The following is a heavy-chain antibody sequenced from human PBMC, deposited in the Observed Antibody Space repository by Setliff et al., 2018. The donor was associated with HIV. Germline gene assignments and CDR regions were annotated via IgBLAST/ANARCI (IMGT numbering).Heavy chain of an antibody. V-gene: IGHV4-4*09. Sequence: SETLSLTCSVSGDSISGHFWSWIRQSPGKGLEWIGYIYGNGNTKYNRFLNSRVTMSVDTSKNQFSLNLNSVTAADTAMYYCARLDSSIFGTIKPLHHFDYWGQGLMVTSPQ. D-gene: IGHD3-3*01. CDR1: GDSISGHF. CDR3: ARLDSSIFGTIKPLHHFDY. J-gene: IGHJ4*01. CDR2: IYGNGNT.